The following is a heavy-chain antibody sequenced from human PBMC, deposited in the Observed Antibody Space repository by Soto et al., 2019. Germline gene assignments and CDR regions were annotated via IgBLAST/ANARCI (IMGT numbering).Heavy chain of an antibody. V-gene: IGHV3-66*01. CDR2: IYSGGST. Sequence: HPGGSLRLSCAASGFTVSSNYMSWVRQAPGKGLEWVSVIYSGGSTYYADSVKGRFTISRDNSKNTLYLQMNSLRAEDTAVYYCARAESGYDYADYGMDVWGQGTTVTVSS. J-gene: IGHJ6*02. CDR1: GFTVSSNY. D-gene: IGHD5-12*01. CDR3: ARAESGYDYADYGMDV.